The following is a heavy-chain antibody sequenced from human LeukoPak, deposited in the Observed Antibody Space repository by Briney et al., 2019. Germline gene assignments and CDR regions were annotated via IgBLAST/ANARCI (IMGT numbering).Heavy chain of an antibody. Sequence: SETLSLTCAVSGGSISSSNWWSWVRQPPGKGLEWIGEIYHSGSTNYNPSLKSRVTISVDKSKNQFSLKLSSVTAADTAVYYGARENRQWLGAYDYWGQGTLVTVSS. CDR3: ARENRQWLGAYDY. CDR1: GGSISSSNW. V-gene: IGHV4-4*02. D-gene: IGHD6-19*01. J-gene: IGHJ4*02. CDR2: IYHSGST.